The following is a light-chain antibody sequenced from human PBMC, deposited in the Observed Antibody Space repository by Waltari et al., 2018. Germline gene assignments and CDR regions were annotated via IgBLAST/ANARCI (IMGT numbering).Light chain of an antibody. J-gene: IGLJ2*01. Sequence: QSALTQPASVSGSPGQSITISCTGTSSDIGGYSFVSWYQQHPGKAPKLMIYDVSNRPSGVSDRFSGSKSGNTASLTISGLQAEDEADYYCSSYSNTNTPYVVLLFDGGTKLTVL. CDR2: DVS. CDR1: SSDIGGYSF. CDR3: SSYSNTNTPYVVLL. V-gene: IGLV2-14*03.